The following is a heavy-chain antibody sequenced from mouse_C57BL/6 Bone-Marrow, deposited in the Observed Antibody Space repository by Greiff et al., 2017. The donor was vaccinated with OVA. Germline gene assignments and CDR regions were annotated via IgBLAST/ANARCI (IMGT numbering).Heavy chain of an antibody. J-gene: IGHJ3*01. Sequence: VQLQQSGTVLARPGASVKMSCKTSGYTFTSYWMHWVKQRPGQGLEWIGAIYPGNSDTSYNQKFKGKAKLTAVTSASTAYMELSSLTNEDSAVYYCTRTYYDYDYWGQGTLVTVSA. V-gene: IGHV1-5*01. CDR1: GYTFTSYW. CDR2: IYPGNSDT. D-gene: IGHD2-4*01. CDR3: TRTYYDYDY.